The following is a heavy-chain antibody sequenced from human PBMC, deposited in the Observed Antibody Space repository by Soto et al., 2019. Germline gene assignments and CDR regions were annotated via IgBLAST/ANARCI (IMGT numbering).Heavy chain of an antibody. Sequence: GGSLRLSCAASGFTFSDYYMSWIRQAPGKGLEWVSYISSSGSTIYYADSVKGRFTISRDNAKNSLYLQMNSLRAEDAAVCYCAKVAMRGYYFDYWGQGTLVTVSS. J-gene: IGHJ4*02. CDR3: AKVAMRGYYFDY. CDR1: GFTFSDYY. V-gene: IGHV3-11*01. CDR2: ISSSGSTI. D-gene: IGHD2-2*01.